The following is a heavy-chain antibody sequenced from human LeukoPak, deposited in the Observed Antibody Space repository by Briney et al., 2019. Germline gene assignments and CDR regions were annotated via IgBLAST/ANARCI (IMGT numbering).Heavy chain of an antibody. D-gene: IGHD2-8*01. Sequence: GGSLRLSCAASGFTFSSHAMSWVRQAPGKGLEWVSNISGSGRGGSTYYADSVKGRFTISRDNSKNTLYLQMNSLRAEDTAVYYCAKEEDFVLMVYFNSWGQGTLVTVSS. J-gene: IGHJ4*02. CDR2: ISGSGRGGST. CDR1: GFTFSSHA. V-gene: IGHV3-23*01. CDR3: AKEEDFVLMVYFNS.